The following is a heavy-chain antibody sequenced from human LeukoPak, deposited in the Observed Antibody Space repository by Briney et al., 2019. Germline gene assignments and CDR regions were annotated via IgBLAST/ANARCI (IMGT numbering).Heavy chain of an antibody. CDR3: AKDVAAAATYYFDY. V-gene: IGHV3-9*01. CDR1: GFTFDDYA. CDR2: ISWNSGSI. Sequence: PGGSLRLSCAASGFTFDDYAMPWVRQAPGKGLEWVSGISWNSGSIGYADSVKGRFTISRDNAKNSLYLQMNSLRAEDTALYYCAKDVAAAATYYFDYWGQGTLVTVSS. D-gene: IGHD6-13*01. J-gene: IGHJ4*02.